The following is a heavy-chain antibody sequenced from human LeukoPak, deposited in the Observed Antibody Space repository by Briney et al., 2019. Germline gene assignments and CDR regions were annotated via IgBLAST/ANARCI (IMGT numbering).Heavy chain of an antibody. J-gene: IGHJ6*03. D-gene: IGHD6-13*01. V-gene: IGHV1-69*06. CDR1: GYTFTSYA. CDR3: AGDSSSWYRDYYYYYMDV. CDR2: IIPIFGTA. Sequence: ASVKVSCKASGYTFTSYAISWVRQAPGQGLEWMGGIIPIFGTANYAQKFQGRVTITADKSTSTAYMELSSLRSEDTAVYYCAGDSSSWYRDYYYYYMDVWGKGTTVTVSS.